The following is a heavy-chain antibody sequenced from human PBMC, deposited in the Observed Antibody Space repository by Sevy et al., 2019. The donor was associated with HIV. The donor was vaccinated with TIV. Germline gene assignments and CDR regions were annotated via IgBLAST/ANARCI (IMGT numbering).Heavy chain of an antibody. CDR3: SFTKGVFGVVMTSFFFDF. J-gene: IGHJ4*02. CDR2: ISAYNGNT. CDR1: GYTFTSYG. Sequence: ASVKVSCKASGYTFTSYGIAWVRQAPGQGLEWMEWISAYNGNTNYAREFQGRLTMTTDTSTTTVYMDLRSLRSDDTAVYYCSFTKGVFGVVMTSFFFDFWGQGTPVTVSS. V-gene: IGHV1-18*01. D-gene: IGHD3-3*01.